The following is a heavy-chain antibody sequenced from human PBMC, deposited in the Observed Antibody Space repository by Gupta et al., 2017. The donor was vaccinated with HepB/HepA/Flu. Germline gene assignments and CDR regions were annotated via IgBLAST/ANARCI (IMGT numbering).Heavy chain of an antibody. V-gene: IGHV3-33*01. J-gene: IGHJ2*01. CDR2: IWYDGSNK. CDR1: GFTFSSYG. Sequence: QVQLVESGGGVVQPGRSLRLSCAASGFTFSSYGMHWVRQAPGKGLEWVAVIWYDGSNKYYADSVKGRFTISRDNSKNTLYLQMDSLRAEDTAVYYCARERENYYWYFDLWGRGTLVTVSS. D-gene: IGHD1-26*01. CDR3: ARERENYYWYFDL.